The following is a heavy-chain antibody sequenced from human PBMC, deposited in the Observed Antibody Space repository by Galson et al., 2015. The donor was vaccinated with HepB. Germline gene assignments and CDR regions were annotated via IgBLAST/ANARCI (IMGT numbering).Heavy chain of an antibody. CDR3: ARAEMVVAARYYYYYYGMDV. Sequence: SVKVSCKASGYTFTSYAMNWVRQAPGQGLEWMGWINTNTGNPTYAQGFTGRFVFSLDTSVSTAYLQISSLKAEDTAVYYCARAEMVVAARYYYYYYGMDVWGQGTTVTVSS. D-gene: IGHD2-15*01. CDR1: GYTFTSYA. CDR2: INTNTGNP. J-gene: IGHJ6*02. V-gene: IGHV7-4-1*02.